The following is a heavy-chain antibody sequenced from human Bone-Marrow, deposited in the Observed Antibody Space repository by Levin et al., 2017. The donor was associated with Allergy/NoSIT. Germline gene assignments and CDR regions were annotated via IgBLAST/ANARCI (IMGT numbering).Heavy chain of an antibody. J-gene: IGHJ4*02. CDR3: AKRYDGSGSFYDS. V-gene: IGHV3-23*01. Sequence: GESLKISCAASGFTFSSYAMSWVRQAPGKGLEWVSAISSNGGSIFYAESVKGRFTISRDNSKNTLYLQMNSLRAEDTAVYYCAKRYDGSGSFYDSWGQGTLVTVSS. CDR2: ISSNGGSI. CDR1: GFTFSSYA. D-gene: IGHD3-10*01.